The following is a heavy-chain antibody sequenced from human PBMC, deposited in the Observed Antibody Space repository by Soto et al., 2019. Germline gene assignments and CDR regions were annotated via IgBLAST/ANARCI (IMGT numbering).Heavy chain of an antibody. Sequence: EVQLVESGGGSVQPGGSLRLSCAASGFTFSNYWIHWVRQAPGKGLVWVSRIKGDGSRIDYADSVKGRFTISRDNAENTVYVQMNSLGDEDAAVYYCARGLPGYYGKDVWGQGTTVTVSS. J-gene: IGHJ6*02. V-gene: IGHV3-74*01. CDR3: ARGLPGYYGKDV. CDR1: GFTFSNYW. CDR2: IKGDGSRI. D-gene: IGHD4-17*01.